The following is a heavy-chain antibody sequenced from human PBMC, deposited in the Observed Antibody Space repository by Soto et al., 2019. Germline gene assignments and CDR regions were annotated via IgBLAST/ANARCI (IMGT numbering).Heavy chain of an antibody. CDR1: GYTFTSYG. CDR2: ISAYNGNT. CDR3: ARDGNDFWSGCYYYFDY. J-gene: IGHJ4*02. Sequence: ASVKVSCKASGYTFTSYGISWVRQAPGQGLEWMGWISAYNGNTNYAQKLQGRVTMTTDTSTSTAYMELRSLRSDDTAVYYCARDGNDFWSGCYYYFDYWGQGTLVTVSS. D-gene: IGHD3-3*01. V-gene: IGHV1-18*01.